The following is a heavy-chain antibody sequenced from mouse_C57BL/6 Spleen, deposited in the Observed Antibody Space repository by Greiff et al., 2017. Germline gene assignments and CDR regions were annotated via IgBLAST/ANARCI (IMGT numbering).Heavy chain of an antibody. CDR2: ISSGGSYT. Sequence: EVMLVESGGDLVKPGGSLKLSCAASGFTFSSYGMSWVRQTPDKRLEWVATISSGGSYTYYPDSVKGQFTISRDNAKNTLYLQMSSLKSEDTAMYYCARHSPPYFDYWGQGTTLTVSS. CDR1: GFTFSSYG. CDR3: ARHSPPYFDY. J-gene: IGHJ2*01. V-gene: IGHV5-6*02.